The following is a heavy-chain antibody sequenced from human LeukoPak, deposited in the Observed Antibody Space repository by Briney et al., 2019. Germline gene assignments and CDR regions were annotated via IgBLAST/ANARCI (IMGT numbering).Heavy chain of an antibody. CDR1: GGIFNGYF. D-gene: IGHD3-16*01. CDR2: IYYTGAT. Sequence: PSETLSLTCAVYGGIFNGYFWSWIRQSPGKGLEWMGHIYYTGATNYNPSLKSRVYISLDTSENRFSLKLTSVTASDTAVYYCARVGDYALKDWGQGTLVTVSS. CDR3: ARVGDYALKD. J-gene: IGHJ4*02. V-gene: IGHV4-59*08.